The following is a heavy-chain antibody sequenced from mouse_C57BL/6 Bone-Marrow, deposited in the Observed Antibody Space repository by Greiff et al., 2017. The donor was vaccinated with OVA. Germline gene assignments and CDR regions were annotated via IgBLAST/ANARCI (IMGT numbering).Heavy chain of an antibody. D-gene: IGHD1-1*01. CDR1: GFTFSDYG. J-gene: IGHJ1*03. V-gene: IGHV5-17*01. CDR3: ARRVVATDWYFDV. CDR2: ISSGSSTI. Sequence: EVQVVESGGGLVKPGGSLKLSCAASGFTFSDYGMHWVRQAPEKGLEWVAYISSGSSTIYYADTVKGRFTISRDNAKNTLFLQMTSLRSEDTAMYYCARRVVATDWYFDVWGTGTTVTVSS.